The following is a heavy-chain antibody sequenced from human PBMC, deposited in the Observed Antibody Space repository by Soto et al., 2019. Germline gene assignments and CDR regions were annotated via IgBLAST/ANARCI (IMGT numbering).Heavy chain of an antibody. CDR2: ISAYNGKT. CDR3: ARGGDVNYYHGMDV. V-gene: IGHV1-18*01. D-gene: IGHD5-12*01. J-gene: IGHJ6*02. Sequence: QVQLVQSGGEVKKPGASVKLSCTASGYTFTSYGISWVRQAPGQGLEWMGWISAYNGKTNYAQTVQGRVTMTTDTSTRTAYMDLRRLRSDDTAVYYCARGGDVNYYHGMDVWGQGTTVTVSS. CDR1: GYTFTSYG.